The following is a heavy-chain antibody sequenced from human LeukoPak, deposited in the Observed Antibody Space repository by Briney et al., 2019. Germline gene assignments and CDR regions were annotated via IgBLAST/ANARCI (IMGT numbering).Heavy chain of an antibody. Sequence: SETLSLTFAVYGGSFRGYYWRWIRQPPGKGLEWIGEINHSGSTNYNTSLKSRVTISVDTSKNHFSLKLSSVTAADTAVYYCARGRLILRYFLGAFDIWGQGTMVTVSS. V-gene: IGHV4-34*01. D-gene: IGHD3-9*01. CDR2: INHSGST. J-gene: IGHJ3*02. CDR1: GGSFRGYY. CDR3: ARGRLILRYFLGAFDI.